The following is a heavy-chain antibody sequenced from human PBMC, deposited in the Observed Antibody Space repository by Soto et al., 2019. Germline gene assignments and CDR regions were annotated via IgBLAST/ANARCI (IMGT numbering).Heavy chain of an antibody. J-gene: IGHJ5*02. CDR1: ACSVGNYH. CDR2: VYYSGSMPT. Sequence: SETRSLTCTVSACSVGNYHWSWIRPSPGKGLEWIGYVYYSGSMPTSYNPSVKSRATISVDPSKNAVSLKLTSVPPADTAVYYCARRWQQLSWFDVWGQGTLVTV. CDR3: ARRWQQLSWFDV. V-gene: IGHV4-59*02.